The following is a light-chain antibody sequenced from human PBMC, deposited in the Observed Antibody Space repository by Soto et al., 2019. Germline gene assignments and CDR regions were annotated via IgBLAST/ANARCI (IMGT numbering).Light chain of an antibody. J-gene: IGKJ2*01. CDR2: GAS. CDR1: QSVASN. Sequence: EIVMTQSPASLSVSPGDGATLSCRASQSVASNVAWYQQKPGQGPRLLIHGASTRVVGVPARFSGSGSGTDFTLTISSLQSEDFGVYYCQQYHNWPPQYTFGQGTKLQIK. V-gene: IGKV3-15*01. CDR3: QQYHNWPPQYT.